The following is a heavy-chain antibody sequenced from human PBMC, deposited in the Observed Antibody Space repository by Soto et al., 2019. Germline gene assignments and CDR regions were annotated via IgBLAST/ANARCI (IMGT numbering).Heavy chain of an antibody. J-gene: IGHJ4*02. CDR3: AREQFPDYGDYVGY. CDR2: IWYDGSNK. Sequence: GGSLRLSCAASGFTFSSYGMHWVRQAPGKGLEWVAVIWYDGSNKYYADSVKGRFTISRDNSKNTLYLQMNSLRAEDTAVYYCAREQFPDYGDYVGYWGQGTLVTVSS. D-gene: IGHD4-17*01. V-gene: IGHV3-33*01. CDR1: GFTFSSYG.